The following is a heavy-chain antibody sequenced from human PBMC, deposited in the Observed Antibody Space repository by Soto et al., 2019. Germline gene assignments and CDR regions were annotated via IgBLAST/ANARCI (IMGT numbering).Heavy chain of an antibody. V-gene: IGHV5-51*01. D-gene: IGHD3-22*01. Sequence: PGESLKISCKGSGYSFTTYWIGWVRQMPGKGLEWMGIIYPGDSDTRYSPSFQGRVTISVDKSISTAYLQWGILEASDTAMYYCQKHFLYDNSDGVDVWGQGTTVTVSS. CDR2: IYPGDSDT. CDR3: QKHFLYDNSDGVDV. CDR1: GYSFTTYW. J-gene: IGHJ6*02.